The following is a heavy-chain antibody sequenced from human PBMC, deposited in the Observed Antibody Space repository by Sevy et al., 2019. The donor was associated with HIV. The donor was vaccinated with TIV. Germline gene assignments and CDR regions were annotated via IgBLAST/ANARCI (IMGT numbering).Heavy chain of an antibody. D-gene: IGHD6-19*01. CDR2: IYYSGST. Sequence: SETLSVTCTVSGGSISSSSYYWGWIRQPPGKGLEWIGSIYYSGSTYYNPSLKSRVTISVDTSKNQFSRKLSSVTAADTAVYYCARGQWLVHDYWGQGTLVTVSS. V-gene: IGHV4-39*01. CDR3: ARGQWLVHDY. CDR1: GGSISSSSYY. J-gene: IGHJ4*02.